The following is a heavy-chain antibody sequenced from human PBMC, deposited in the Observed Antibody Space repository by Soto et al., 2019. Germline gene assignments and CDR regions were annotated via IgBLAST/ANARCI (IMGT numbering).Heavy chain of an antibody. V-gene: IGHV1-69*06. CDR1: GGTFISYA. CDR2: IIPIVTTP. D-gene: IGHD3-3*01. J-gene: IGHJ6*02. CDR3: ARVGHNFWSRYHHYGMEF. Sequence: QVRLVQSGAEVKTPGSSVKVSCDASGGTFISYAVTWVRQAPGQGIEWMGGIIPIVTTPNYAQKFQGILTISADKSPSNSYMELSSLRSEDIGVYYCARVGHNFWSRYHHYGMEFWGQGTTVIVSS.